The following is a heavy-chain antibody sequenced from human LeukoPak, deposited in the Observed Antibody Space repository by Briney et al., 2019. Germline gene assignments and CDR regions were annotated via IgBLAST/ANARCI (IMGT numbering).Heavy chain of an antibody. CDR1: GYTFTNYD. J-gene: IGHJ4*02. D-gene: IGHD3-3*01. V-gene: IGHV1-8*01. CDR2: MGPNNGNT. Sequence: ASVKVSCKTSGYTFTNYDINWVRQATGQGLEWMGWMGPNNGNTGYAQKFQGRVTMTRDTSINTAYMELSSLRAEDTAIYYCAKGLDIGFWSGYSIGFDHWGQGTLVTVSS. CDR3: AKGLDIGFWSGYSIGFDH.